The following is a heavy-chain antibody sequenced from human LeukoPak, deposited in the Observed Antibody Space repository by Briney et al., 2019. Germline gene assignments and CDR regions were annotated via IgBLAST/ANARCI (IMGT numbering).Heavy chain of an antibody. J-gene: IGHJ4*02. CDR1: GGSISGYY. D-gene: IGHD3-22*01. CDR2: FSYSGTT. CDR3: ARGGSSGYSPFDY. V-gene: IGHV4-59*01. Sequence: SETLSLTCTVSGGSISGYYWNWIRQPPGKGLEWIGYFSYSGTTNYNPALKSRVTISVDTSKNQFSLKLSSVTAADTAVYYCARGGSSGYSPFDYWGEGTLVSVPS.